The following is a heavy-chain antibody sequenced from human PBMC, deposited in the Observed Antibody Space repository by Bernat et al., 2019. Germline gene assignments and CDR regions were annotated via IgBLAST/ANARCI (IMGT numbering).Heavy chain of an antibody. CDR3: AKGPKVVVTTSLLDY. J-gene: IGHJ4*02. V-gene: IGHV3-66*02. CDR1: GFTVSSNY. Sequence: EVQLVESGGGLVQPGGSLRLSCAASGFTVSSNYMSWVRQAPGKGLEWVSVIYSGGSTYYADSVKGRFTISRDNSKNTLYLQMNSLRAEDTAVYYCAKGPKVVVTTSLLDYWGQGTLVTVSS. D-gene: IGHD3-22*01. CDR2: IYSGGST.